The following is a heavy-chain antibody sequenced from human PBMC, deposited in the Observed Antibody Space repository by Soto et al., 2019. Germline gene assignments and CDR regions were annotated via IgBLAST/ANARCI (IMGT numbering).Heavy chain of an antibody. V-gene: IGHV5-10-1*01. J-gene: IGHJ6*02. CDR2: IDPSDSYT. CDR3: ARLPIFRLGVVIRQYYYGMDV. CDR1: GYSFTSYW. Sequence: PGESLKISCKGSGYSFTSYWISWVRQMPGKGLEWMGRIDPSDSYTNYSPSFQGHVTISADKSISTAYLQWSSLKASDTAMYYCARLPIFRLGVVIRQYYYGMDVWGQGITVTVSS. D-gene: IGHD3-3*01.